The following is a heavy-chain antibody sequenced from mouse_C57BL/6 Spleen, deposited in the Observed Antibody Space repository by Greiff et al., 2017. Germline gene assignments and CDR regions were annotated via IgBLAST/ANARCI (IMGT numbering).Heavy chain of an antibody. J-gene: IGHJ1*03. CDR2: ISSGGDYI. CDR3: TREMVRWYFDV. Sequence: DVTLVESGEGLVKPGGSLKLSCAASGFTFSSYAMSWVRQPPEKRLEWVAYISSGGDYIYYADPVKGRFTISRDNARNTLYLQMSSLKSEDTAMYYCTREMVRWYFDVWGTGTTVTVSS. V-gene: IGHV5-9-1*02. D-gene: IGHD2-3*01. CDR1: GFTFSSYA.